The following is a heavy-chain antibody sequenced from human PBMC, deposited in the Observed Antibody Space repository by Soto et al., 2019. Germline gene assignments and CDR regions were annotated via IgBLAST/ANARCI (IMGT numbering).Heavy chain of an antibody. V-gene: IGHV4-39*01. CDR3: ARHEAVWYFDS. CDR2: IYYSGST. J-gene: IGHJ4*02. CDR1: RGSISSVTNY. D-gene: IGHD1-20*01. Sequence: LSLTCAVSRGSISSVTNYGDWIRQPPGKGLESIANIYYSGSTFYNPSLKIRVTISLDTSKIQFSLKLMSVTAADTAVYYCARHEAVWYFDSWGQGTLVTVSS.